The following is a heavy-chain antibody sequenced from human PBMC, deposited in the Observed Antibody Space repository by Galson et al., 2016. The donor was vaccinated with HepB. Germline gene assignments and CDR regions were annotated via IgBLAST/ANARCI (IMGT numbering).Heavy chain of an antibody. Sequence: SLRLSCAASGFTFSTSAMHWVRQAPGKGLEWVAVILYDGSNKYYADSVKGRFTISRDNSKNTLYLQMKSLSAEDTAVYYCARDGGPYGDYVLYYFDYWGQGTLVTVSS. J-gene: IGHJ4*02. D-gene: IGHD4-17*01. CDR2: ILYDGSNK. V-gene: IGHV3-30-3*01. CDR1: GFTFSTSA. CDR3: ARDGGPYGDYVLYYFDY.